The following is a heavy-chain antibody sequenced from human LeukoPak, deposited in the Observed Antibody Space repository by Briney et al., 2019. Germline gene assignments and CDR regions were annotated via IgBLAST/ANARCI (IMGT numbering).Heavy chain of an antibody. CDR1: GGTFSSYA. CDR3: ASSPPSRYCSGGSCVNWFDP. J-gene: IGHJ5*02. Sequence: SVKVSCKASGGTFSSYAISWVRQAPGQGLEWMGRIIPIFGIANYARKFQGRVTITADKSTSTAYMELSSLRSEDTAVYYCASSPPSRYCSGGSCVNWFDPWGQGTLVTVSS. V-gene: IGHV1-69*04. CDR2: IIPIFGIA. D-gene: IGHD2-15*01.